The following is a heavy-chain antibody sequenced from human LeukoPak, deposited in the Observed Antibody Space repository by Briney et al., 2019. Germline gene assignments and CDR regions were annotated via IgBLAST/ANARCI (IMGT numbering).Heavy chain of an antibody. Sequence: GGSLRLSCAASGLSFSSFAMSWVRQGPARGLEWVSIISGSGDSTIYADSVRGRFTVSRDNSKNTLYLQMNTLTAEDTAVYYCAKVPKYCGGDCYSYLDYWGQGTLVTVSS. V-gene: IGHV3-23*01. CDR1: GLSFSSFA. D-gene: IGHD2-21*02. CDR3: AKVPKYCGGDCYSYLDY. J-gene: IGHJ4*02. CDR2: ISGSGDST.